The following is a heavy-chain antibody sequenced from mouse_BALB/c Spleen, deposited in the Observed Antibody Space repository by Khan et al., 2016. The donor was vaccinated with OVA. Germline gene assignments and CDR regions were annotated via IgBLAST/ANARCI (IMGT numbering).Heavy chain of an antibody. J-gene: IGHJ3*01. CDR3: AGDDCVY. Sequence: VQLQQSGPDLVKPGASVKISCKASGYSFTGYYMYWVKQSPGQRLEWIGRVNPNNGGTRYNQKFKDKAILTVDKSSSTAYMELRSLTSEDSAVSYAAGDDCVYWGQGTLVTVSA. CDR1: GYSFTGYY. CDR2: VNPNNGGT. D-gene: IGHD2-4*01. V-gene: IGHV1-26*01.